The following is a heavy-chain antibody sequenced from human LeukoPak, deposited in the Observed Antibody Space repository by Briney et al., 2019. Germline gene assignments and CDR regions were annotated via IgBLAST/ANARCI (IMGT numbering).Heavy chain of an antibody. CDR1: GGSISSYY. Sequence: SETLSLTCTVSGGSISSYYWSWIRQPPGKGLEWIGYNYYSGSTNYNPSRKSRVTISVDTSKNQFSLKLSSVTAADTAVYYCARGQYCSSTSCYYYYMDVWGKGTTVTVSS. V-gene: IGHV4-59*01. CDR3: ARGQYCSSTSCYYYYMDV. J-gene: IGHJ6*03. CDR2: NYYSGST. D-gene: IGHD2-2*01.